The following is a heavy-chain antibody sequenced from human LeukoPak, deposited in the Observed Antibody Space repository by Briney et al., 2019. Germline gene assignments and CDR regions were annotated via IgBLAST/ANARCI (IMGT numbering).Heavy chain of an antibody. Sequence: SETLSVTCTVSGGSISSGGYYWSWIRQHPGKGLEWIGYIYYSGSTYYNPSLKSRVTISVDTSKNQFSLKLSSVTAADTAVYYCARAGYSYGWGTNYYFDYWGQGTLVTVSS. CDR1: GGSISSGGYY. J-gene: IGHJ4*02. D-gene: IGHD5-18*01. CDR2: IYYSGST. CDR3: ARAGYSYGWGTNYYFDY. V-gene: IGHV4-31*03.